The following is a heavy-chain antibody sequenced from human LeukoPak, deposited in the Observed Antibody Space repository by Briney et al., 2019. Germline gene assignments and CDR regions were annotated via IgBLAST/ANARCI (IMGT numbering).Heavy chain of an antibody. Sequence: GGSLRLSCAASGFTFSSYAMSWVRQAPGKGLEWVSAISGSGGSTYYADSVKGRFTISRDNSKNTLYLQMNGLRAEDTAVYYCAKYISVTHFSHFDYWGQGTLVTVSS. D-gene: IGHD4-17*01. CDR1: GFTFSSYA. V-gene: IGHV3-23*01. CDR2: ISGSGGST. CDR3: AKYISVTHFSHFDY. J-gene: IGHJ4*02.